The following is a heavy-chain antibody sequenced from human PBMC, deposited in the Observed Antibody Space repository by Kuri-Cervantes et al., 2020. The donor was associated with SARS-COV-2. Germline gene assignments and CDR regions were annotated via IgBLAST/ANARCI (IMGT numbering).Heavy chain of an antibody. J-gene: IGHJ4*02. D-gene: IGHD3-9*01. CDR2: INAGNGKT. CDR3: VRVAILTSLDS. V-gene: IGHV1-3*01. CDR1: GYTFSRYP. Sequence: ASVKVSCKASGYTFSRYPIHWVRQAPGQRLESMGWINAGNGKTQYSQKFQGRVTITWDTSASTAYMQLSGLTSEDTAVYYCVRVAILTSLDSWGQGTLVTVSS.